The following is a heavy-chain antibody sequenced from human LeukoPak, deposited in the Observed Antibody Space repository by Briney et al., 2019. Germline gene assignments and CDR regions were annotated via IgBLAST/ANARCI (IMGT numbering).Heavy chain of an antibody. CDR2: IIPIFGTA. CDR1: GGTFSSYA. CDR3: ASSLPMNVVVPAATHYDY. D-gene: IGHD2-2*01. J-gene: IGHJ4*02. Sequence: SVKVSCKASGGTFSSYAISWVRQAPGQGLEWMGGIIPIFGTANYAQKFQGRVTITADESTSTAYMELSRLRSDDTAVYYCASSLPMNVVVPAATHYDYWGQGTLVTVSS. V-gene: IGHV1-69*13.